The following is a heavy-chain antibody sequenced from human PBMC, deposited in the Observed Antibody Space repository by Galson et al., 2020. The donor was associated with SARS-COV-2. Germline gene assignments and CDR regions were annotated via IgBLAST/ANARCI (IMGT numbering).Heavy chain of an antibody. J-gene: IGHJ2*01. D-gene: IGHD2-15*01. CDR3: ARQGVTMIXXLTVPGWFFDL. CDR1: GVSISTTNY. CDR2: VYPSGST. V-gene: IGHV4-38-2*01. Sequence: SQTLSLTCAVSGVSISTTNYWSWIRQAPGKGLEWIGSVYPSGSTYYNPSLKSRVTISLDTSKNQFSLRLTSVTAADTALYFCARQGVTMIXXLTVPGWFFDLWGRGTLVTVSS.